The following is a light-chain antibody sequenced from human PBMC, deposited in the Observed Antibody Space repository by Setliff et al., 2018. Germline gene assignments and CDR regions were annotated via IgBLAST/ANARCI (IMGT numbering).Light chain of an antibody. CDR3: ATWDDSLNGYV. Sequence: QSALTQPPSASGTPGQRVTISCSGSSSNIGSHPVSWYQQLPGTAPKLLIYKNSQRSSGVPDRFSGSKSGTSASLAISGLQSEDEADYHCATWDDSLNGYVFASGTKVTVL. CDR1: SSNIGSHP. J-gene: IGLJ1*01. CDR2: KNS. V-gene: IGLV1-44*01.